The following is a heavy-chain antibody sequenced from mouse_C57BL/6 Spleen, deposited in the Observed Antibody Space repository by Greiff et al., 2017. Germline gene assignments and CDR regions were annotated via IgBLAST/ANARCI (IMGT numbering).Heavy chain of an antibody. CDR2: IRLKSDNYAT. J-gene: IGHJ3*01. CDR1: GFTFSNYW. V-gene: IGHV6-3*01. D-gene: IGHD6-1*01. CDR3: TGKASRGAWFAY. Sequence: AGGSMKLSCVASGFTFSNYWMNWVRQSPEKGLEWVAQIRLKSDNYATHYAESVKGRFTISRDDSKSSVYLQMNNLRAEDTGIYYCTGKASRGAWFAYWGQGTLVTVSA.